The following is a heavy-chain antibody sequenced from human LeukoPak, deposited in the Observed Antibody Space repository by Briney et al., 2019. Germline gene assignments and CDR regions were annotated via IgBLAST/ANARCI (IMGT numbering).Heavy chain of an antibody. D-gene: IGHD1-26*01. Sequence: PGGSLRLSCAASGFTFSSYSMNWVRQAPGKGLEWVANIKPDGSEKSYLDSVRGRFTISRDNAKNSLDLQMNNLRVEDTALYYCARLSPASVREASYWYFDLWGRGTLFTVSS. CDR3: ARLSPASVREASYWYFDL. V-gene: IGHV3-7*01. J-gene: IGHJ2*01. CDR2: IKPDGSEK. CDR1: GFTFSSYS.